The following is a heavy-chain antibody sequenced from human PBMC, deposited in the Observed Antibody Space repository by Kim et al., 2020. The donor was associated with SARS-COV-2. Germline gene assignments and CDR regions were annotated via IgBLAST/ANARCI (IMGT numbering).Heavy chain of an antibody. D-gene: IGHD3-22*01. J-gene: IGHJ2*01. CDR3: ARDNSPTYYYDSSGSGYFDL. CDR2: INAGNGNT. Sequence: ASVKVSCKASGYTFTSYAMHWVRQAPGQRLEWMGWINAGNGNTKYSQKFQGRVTITRDTSASTAYMELSSLRSEDTAVYYCARDNSPTYYYDSSGSGYFDLWGRGTLVTVSS. V-gene: IGHV1-3*01. CDR1: GYTFTSYA.